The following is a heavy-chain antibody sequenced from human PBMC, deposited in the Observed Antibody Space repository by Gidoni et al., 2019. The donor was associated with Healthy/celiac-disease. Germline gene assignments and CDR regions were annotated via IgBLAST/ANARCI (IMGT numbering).Heavy chain of an antibody. CDR1: GFTFSSYA. V-gene: IGHV3-23*01. J-gene: IGHJ4*02. CDR2: ISGSGGST. D-gene: IGHD3-22*01. Sequence: EVQLLESGGGLVQPGGSLRLSCAASGFTFSSYAMSWVRQAPGEGLEWVSAISGSGGSTYYADSVKGRFTISRDNSKNTLYLQMNSLRAEDTAVYYCAKELVWNYDSSGYYFDYWGQGTLVTVSS. CDR3: AKELVWNYDSSGYYFDY.